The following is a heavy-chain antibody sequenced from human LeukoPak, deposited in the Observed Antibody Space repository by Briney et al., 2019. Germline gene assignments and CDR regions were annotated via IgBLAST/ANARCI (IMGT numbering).Heavy chain of an antibody. J-gene: IGHJ4*02. V-gene: IGHV4-4*02. D-gene: IGHD2-15*01. CDR2: IYHSGST. CDR1: GGSISSSNW. Sequence: SETLSLTCAVSGGSISSSNWWSWVRPPPGKGLEWIGEIYHSGSTNYNPSLKSRVTISVDKSKNQFSLKLSSVTAADTAVYYCARGVSGGVVVPAPFFDYWGQGTLVTVSS. CDR3: ARGVSGGVVVPAPFFDY.